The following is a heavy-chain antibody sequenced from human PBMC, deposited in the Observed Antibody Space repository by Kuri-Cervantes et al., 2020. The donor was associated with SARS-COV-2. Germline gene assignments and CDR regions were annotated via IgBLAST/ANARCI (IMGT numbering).Heavy chain of an antibody. CDR1: GGSFSGYY. CDR3: ARRRGGQLDP. V-gene: IGHV4-34*01. CDR2: INHSGST. J-gene: IGHJ5*02. Sequence: SETLSLTCAVYGGSFSGYYWSWIRQPPGKGLEWIGEINHSGSTNYNPSLKSRVTISVDTSKNQFSLKLSSVTAADTAVYYCARRRGGQLDPWGQGTLV. D-gene: IGHD2-2*01.